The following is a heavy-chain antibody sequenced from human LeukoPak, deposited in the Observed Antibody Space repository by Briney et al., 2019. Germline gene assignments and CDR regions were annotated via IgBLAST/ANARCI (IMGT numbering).Heavy chain of an antibody. J-gene: IGHJ3*02. D-gene: IGHD2-15*01. CDR1: QFIFSTYA. Sequence: GGSLRLSCAASQFIFSTYAMSWVRQAPGKGLEWVSGITSSGGSTYYADSVRGRLTISRDNSKNTLYLQMNSLRVEATAVYYCAKARVVVVVGDAFDIWGQGTMVTVSS. CDR2: ITSSGGST. CDR3: AKARVVVVVGDAFDI. V-gene: IGHV3-23*01.